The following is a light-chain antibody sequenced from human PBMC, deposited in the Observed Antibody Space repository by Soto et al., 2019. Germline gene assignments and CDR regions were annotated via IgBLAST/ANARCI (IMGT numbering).Light chain of an antibody. V-gene: IGKV1-39*01. CDR3: QQCYSTPPS. CDR2: AAS. Sequence: DIQMTQSPSSLSASVGDRVTITCRASQSISSYLNWYQQKPGKAPKLLIYAASSLQSGVPSRFSGSGSGTDFTLTISRLQPEDFATYYCQQCYSTPPSFGQGTKLEI. CDR1: QSISSY. J-gene: IGKJ2*01.